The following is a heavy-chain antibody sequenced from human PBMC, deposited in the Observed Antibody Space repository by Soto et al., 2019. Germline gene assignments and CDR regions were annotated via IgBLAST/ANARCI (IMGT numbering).Heavy chain of an antibody. D-gene: IGHD3-22*01. CDR1: GGSISSSSYY. Sequence: SETLSLTCTVSGGSISSSSYYWGWIRQPPGKGLEWIGSIYYSGSTYYNPSLKSRVTISVDTSKNQFSLKLSSVTAADTAVYYCARQGSITMIVVVITPSFDAFDIWGQGTMVTVSS. V-gene: IGHV4-39*01. CDR2: IYYSGST. J-gene: IGHJ3*02. CDR3: ARQGSITMIVVVITPSFDAFDI.